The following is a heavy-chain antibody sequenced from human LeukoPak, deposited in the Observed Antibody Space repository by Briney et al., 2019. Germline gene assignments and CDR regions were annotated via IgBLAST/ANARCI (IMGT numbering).Heavy chain of an antibody. D-gene: IGHD4-17*01. J-gene: IGHJ6*03. CDR1: GFTVSSNY. CDR3: ARDSTDYGDYNYYYYYMDV. CDR2: IYSGGST. Sequence: GESLRLSCAAAGFTVSSNYMSWVRQAPGKGLEWVSVIYSGGSTYYADSVKGRFTISRDNSKNTLYLQMNSLRAEDTAVYYCARDSTDYGDYNYYYYYMDVWGEGTTVTVSS. V-gene: IGHV3-53*01.